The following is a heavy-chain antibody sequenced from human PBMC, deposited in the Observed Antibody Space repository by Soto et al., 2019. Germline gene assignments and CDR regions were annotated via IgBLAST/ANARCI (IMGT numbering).Heavy chain of an antibody. CDR2: ISWNSGSI. CDR1: GFTFDDYA. V-gene: IGHV3-9*01. J-gene: IGHJ4*02. D-gene: IGHD1-26*01. CDR3: AKGIVPSGAGYYFDY. Sequence: EVQLVESGGGLVQPGRSLRLSCAASGFTFDDYAMHWVRKAPGKGLEWVSGISWNSGSIGYADSVKGRFTISRDNAKNSLYLQMNSLRAEDTALYYCAKGIVPSGAGYYFDYWGQGTLVTVSS.